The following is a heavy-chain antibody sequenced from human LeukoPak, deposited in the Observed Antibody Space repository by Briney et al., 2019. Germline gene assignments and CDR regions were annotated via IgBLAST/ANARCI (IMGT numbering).Heavy chain of an antibody. J-gene: IGHJ4*02. V-gene: IGHV1-2*02. CDR3: ARANCLYCSSTTCLFDY. CDR2: INPNSGDT. D-gene: IGHD2-2*01. Sequence: ASVKVSFKASGYTFTDYYLHWVRQAPGQGFEWMGWINPNSGDTNYAQKFQGRVTMTRDTSISTAHMEMSRLRSDDTAVYYCARANCLYCSSTTCLFDYWGQGTLVTVSS. CDR1: GYTFTDYY.